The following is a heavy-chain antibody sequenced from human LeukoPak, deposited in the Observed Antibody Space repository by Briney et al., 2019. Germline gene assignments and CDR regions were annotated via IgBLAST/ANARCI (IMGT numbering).Heavy chain of an antibody. CDR1: GYTFTSYG. J-gene: IGHJ3*02. V-gene: IGHV1-18*01. CDR2: ISAYNGNT. Sequence: ASVKVSCKASGYTFTSYGISWVRQAPGQGLEWMGWISAYNGNTNYAQKAQGRVTMTTDTSTSTAYMELRSLRFDDTAVYYCARDQSVRLLQTSSTYFKHVFAIWGQGSMVTVSS. D-gene: IGHD6-13*01. CDR3: ARDQSVRLLQTSSTYFKHVFAI.